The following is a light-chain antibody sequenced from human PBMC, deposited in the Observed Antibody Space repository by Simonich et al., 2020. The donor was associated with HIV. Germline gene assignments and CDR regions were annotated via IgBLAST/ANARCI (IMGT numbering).Light chain of an antibody. V-gene: IGKV3-15*01. CDR3: QQYNNWPQT. Sequence: EIVMTQSPATLSVSPGERATLSCRASQSVSSNLAWYQQKPGQAPRLLIYGASTRATGIPARFSGSGSGTDFTLTISSMQSEDFAIFYCQQYNNWPQTFGGGTKVEI. J-gene: IGKJ4*01. CDR2: GAS. CDR1: QSVSSN.